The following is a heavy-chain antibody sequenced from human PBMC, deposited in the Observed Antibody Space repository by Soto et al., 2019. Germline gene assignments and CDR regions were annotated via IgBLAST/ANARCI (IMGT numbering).Heavy chain of an antibody. V-gene: IGHV3-74*01. CDR2: ISSDGSST. J-gene: IGHJ4*02. Sequence: PGGSLRLSCAASGFTFSNYWMHWVRQAPGKGLVWVSRISSDGSSTNYADSVKGRFTISRDNAKNTLYLQMNSLRAEDTAVYYWARDRDTFDYWGQGTLVTVSS. CDR1: GFTFSNYW. CDR3: ARDRDTFDY.